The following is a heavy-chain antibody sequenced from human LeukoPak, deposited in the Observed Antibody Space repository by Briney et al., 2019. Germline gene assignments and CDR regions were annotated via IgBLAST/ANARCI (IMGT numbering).Heavy chain of an antibody. Sequence: GGSLRLSCAASGFTFSSYAIHWVRQAPGKGLDWVAVISYDGRNKHYADSVKGRFTISRDNSKNMLYLQMNSLRAEDTAVYHCARDVGGSSADYYFDYWGQGALVTVSS. J-gene: IGHJ4*02. CDR2: ISYDGRNK. V-gene: IGHV3-30*04. CDR1: GFTFSSYA. CDR3: ARDVGGSSADYYFDY. D-gene: IGHD6-6*01.